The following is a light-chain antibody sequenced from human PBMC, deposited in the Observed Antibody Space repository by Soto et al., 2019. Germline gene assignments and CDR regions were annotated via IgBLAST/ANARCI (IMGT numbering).Light chain of an antibody. CDR1: QSINRH. V-gene: IGKV3-11*01. Sequence: EILLTQSPATLYLSPGERATLSCRASQSINRHLAWYQQKPGQATRLLILDASDRANGIPARFSVSGSGTDFTHTLSSLEPVDLAVYYCQQRSNWPPGTCRGGTKVELK. J-gene: IGKJ4*02. CDR2: DAS. CDR3: QQRSNWPPGT.